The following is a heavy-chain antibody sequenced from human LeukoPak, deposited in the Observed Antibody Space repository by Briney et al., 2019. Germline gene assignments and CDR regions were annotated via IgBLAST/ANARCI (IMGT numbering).Heavy chain of an antibody. CDR3: AKDLIAVAFN. V-gene: IGHV3-23*01. CDR2: LIGSGGTT. J-gene: IGHJ4*02. Sequence: PGGSLRLSCAASGFPFSDYGMYWVRQTPGRGLEWVSALIGSGGTTYYADSVKGRFTISRDNSKNTLYLQMNSLRAEDTAVYYRAKDLIAVAFNWGQGTLVTVSS. D-gene: IGHD6-19*01. CDR1: GFPFSDYG.